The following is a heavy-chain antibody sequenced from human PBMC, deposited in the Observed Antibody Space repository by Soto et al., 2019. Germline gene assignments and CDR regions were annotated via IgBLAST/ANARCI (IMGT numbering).Heavy chain of an antibody. V-gene: IGHV3-49*05. Sequence: EVQLVESGGGLVKPGRSLRLSCTASGFTFGDYAMSWFRQAPGKGLEWVGFIRSKAYGGTTEYAASVKGRFTISRDDSKSSAYLQMNSLKTEDTAVYYCTADYDRAPRTYYFDYWGQGTLVTVSS. CDR3: TADYDRAPRTYYFDY. D-gene: IGHD4-17*01. CDR2: IRSKAYGGTT. CDR1: GFTFGDYA. J-gene: IGHJ4*02.